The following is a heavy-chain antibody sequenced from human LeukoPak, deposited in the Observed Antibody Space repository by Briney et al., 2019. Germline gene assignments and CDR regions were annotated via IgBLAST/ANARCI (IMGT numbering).Heavy chain of an antibody. CDR3: ARVYSSSTPVGAFDI. Sequence: ASVKVSCKASGYTFTSYYMHWVRQAPGQGLEWMGIINPSGGSTSYAQKFQGRVTMTMDTSTSTVYMELSSLRSEDTAVYYCARVYSSSTPVGAFDIWGQGTMVTVSS. V-gene: IGHV1-46*01. CDR1: GYTFTSYY. D-gene: IGHD6-6*01. CDR2: INPSGGST. J-gene: IGHJ3*02.